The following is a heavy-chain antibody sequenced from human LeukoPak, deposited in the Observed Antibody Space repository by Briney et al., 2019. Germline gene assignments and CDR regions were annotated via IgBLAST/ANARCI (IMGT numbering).Heavy chain of an antibody. CDR2: ISGGGVST. CDR3: AKERSVATLLFYF. D-gene: IGHD5-12*01. Sequence: GGSLRLSCAASGFTFSDFAMSWVRQAPGKGLEWVSAISGGGVSTYYADSVKGRFTISRDNSKNTLYLQMNSLGAEDTAVYYCAKERSVATLLFYFWGQGTLVTVSS. J-gene: IGHJ4*02. CDR1: GFTFSDFA. V-gene: IGHV3-23*01.